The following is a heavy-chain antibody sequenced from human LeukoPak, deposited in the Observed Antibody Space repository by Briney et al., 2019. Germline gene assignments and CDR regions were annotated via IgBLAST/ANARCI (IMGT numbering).Heavy chain of an antibody. CDR2: IWYDGSNK. J-gene: IGHJ6*02. Sequence: GGSLRLSCAASGFTFSSYGMHWVRQAPGKGLEWVAVIWYDGSNKYYADSVKGRFTISRDNSKNTVYLQMSSLRVDDTAVYYCAKAASSSWPSYYYGMDVWGQGTTVTVSS. CDR1: GFTFSSYG. V-gene: IGHV3-33*06. D-gene: IGHD6-13*01. CDR3: AKAASSSWPSYYYGMDV.